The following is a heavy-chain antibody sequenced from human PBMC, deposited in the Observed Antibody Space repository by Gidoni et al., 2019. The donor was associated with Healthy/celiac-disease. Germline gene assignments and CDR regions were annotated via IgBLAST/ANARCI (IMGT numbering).Heavy chain of an antibody. J-gene: IGHJ4*02. CDR3: ARVEYSKTIDY. Sequence: QVQLQQWGAGLLKPSETLSLTCAVYGGSFSGYYWSWIRQPPGKGLEWIGEINHSGSTNYNPSLKSRVTISVDTSKNQFSLKLSSVTAADTAVYYCARVEYSKTIDYWGQGTLVTVSS. D-gene: IGHD6-6*01. CDR2: INHSGST. V-gene: IGHV4-34*01. CDR1: GGSFSGYY.